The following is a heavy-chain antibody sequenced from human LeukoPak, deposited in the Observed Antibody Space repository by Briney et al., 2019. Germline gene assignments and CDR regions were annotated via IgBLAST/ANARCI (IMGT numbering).Heavy chain of an antibody. V-gene: IGHV4-38-2*02. Sequence: PSETLSLTCIVSGYSISSGYYWGWIRQPPGKGLEWIGSIYHSGSTYYNPSLKSRVTISVDTSKNQFSLNLSSVTAADTAVYYCARERGGDFYDSSGYLVGWGQGTLVTVSS. D-gene: IGHD3-22*01. CDR1: GYSISSGYY. J-gene: IGHJ4*02. CDR3: ARERGGDFYDSSGYLVG. CDR2: IYHSGST.